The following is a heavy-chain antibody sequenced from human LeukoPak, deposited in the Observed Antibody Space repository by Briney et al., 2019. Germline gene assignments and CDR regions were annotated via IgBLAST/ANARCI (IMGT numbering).Heavy chain of an antibody. D-gene: IGHD3-3*01. V-gene: IGHV1-2*02. J-gene: IGHJ5*02. Sequence: ASVKVSCKASGYTFTGYYMHWVRQAPGQGLEWMGWINPNSGGTNYAQKFQGRVTMTRDTSISTAYMELSRLRSDDTAVYYCARDGINYDFWSGYSNWFDPWGQGILVTVSS. CDR2: INPNSGGT. CDR1: GYTFTGYY. CDR3: ARDGINYDFWSGYSNWFDP.